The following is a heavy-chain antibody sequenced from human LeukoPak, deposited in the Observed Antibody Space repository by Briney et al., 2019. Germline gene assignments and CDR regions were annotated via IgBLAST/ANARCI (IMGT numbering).Heavy chain of an antibody. Sequence: SETLSLTCTVSGGSIRSYYWSCIRQPPGKGLEWIGYIYYSWSTNCTPSLKSRVTISEDTSKNQSSLKLSSVTAADTAVYYCGGMVEGPAARGLWFDPWGQGTLVTVSS. V-gene: IGHV4-59*01. CDR3: GGMVEGPAARGLWFDP. J-gene: IGHJ5*02. CDR1: GGSIRSYY. CDR2: IYYSWST. D-gene: IGHD2-2*01.